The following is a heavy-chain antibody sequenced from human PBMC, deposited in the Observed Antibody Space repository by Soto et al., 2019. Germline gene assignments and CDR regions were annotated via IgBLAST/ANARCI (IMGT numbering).Heavy chain of an antibody. CDR3: GAGQYFSDY. V-gene: IGHV3-30*03. CDR1: GFTFSSYG. CDR2: ISYDGSDK. Sequence: QVPLVESGGGVVQPGRSLRLSCAASGFTFSSYGMHWVRQAPGKGLEWVALISYDGSDKYYADSVKGRFTISRDNSKNTLYLQMNILRVEDTAVYYCGAGQYFSDYWGQGTLVTVSS. J-gene: IGHJ4*02. D-gene: IGHD6-13*01.